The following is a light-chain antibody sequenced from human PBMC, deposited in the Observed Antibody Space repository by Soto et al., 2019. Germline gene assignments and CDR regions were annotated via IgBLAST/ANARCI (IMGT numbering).Light chain of an antibody. CDR3: QQYDNLPLT. Sequence: DIQMTQSPSSLSASVGDRVTITCQASQDISNYLKWYQHKPGKAPKLLIYDASNFETGVPSRFRGSVSGTDFTFTISSLQPEDIATYYCQQYDNLPLTVGGGTKVEIK. CDR1: QDISNY. CDR2: DAS. V-gene: IGKV1-33*01. J-gene: IGKJ4*01.